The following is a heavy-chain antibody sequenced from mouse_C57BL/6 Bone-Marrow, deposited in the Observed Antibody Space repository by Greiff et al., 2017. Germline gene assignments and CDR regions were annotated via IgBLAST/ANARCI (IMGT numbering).Heavy chain of an antibody. D-gene: IGHD1-1*01. J-gene: IGHJ4*01. Sequence: VQLQQSGAELVRPGASVTLSCKASGYTFTDYEMHWVKQTPVHGLEWIGAIDPETGGTAYNQKFKGKAILTADKSSSTAYMELRSLTSEDSAVYYCTRGPYYDGSSPYYAMDYWGQGTSVTVSS. CDR3: TRGPYYDGSSPYYAMDY. CDR1: GYTFTDYE. CDR2: IDPETGGT. V-gene: IGHV1-15*01.